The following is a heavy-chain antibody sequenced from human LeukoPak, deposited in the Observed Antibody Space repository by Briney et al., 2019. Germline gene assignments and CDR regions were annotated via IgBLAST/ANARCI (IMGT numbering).Heavy chain of an antibody. CDR2: INPTSGDT. CDR1: GYTFTGYY. CDR3: ARGDGDGPARRAFDI. J-gene: IGHJ3*02. Sequence: GASVKVSCKAPGYTFTGYYMHWVRQAPGQGLEWMGWINPTSGDTNYLQKFRGRVIMTRDTSISTAYMELSRVRSDDTAVYYCARGDGDGPARRAFDIWGQGTMVTVSS. V-gene: IGHV1-2*02. D-gene: IGHD7-27*01.